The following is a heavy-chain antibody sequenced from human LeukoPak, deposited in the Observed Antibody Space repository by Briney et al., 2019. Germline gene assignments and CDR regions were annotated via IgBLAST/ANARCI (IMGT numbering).Heavy chain of an antibody. CDR3: ARESLFDSTAYLD. Sequence: PSETLSLTCSVSGYFIRTSSHWGWIRQSPGEGLEWMGSIYHSGSSYYNPSLKNRVTLSIDTSKNHFSLKLSSVTAADTALYYCARESLFDSTAYLDWGQGTLVIISS. J-gene: IGHJ4*02. D-gene: IGHD3-22*01. V-gene: IGHV4-38-2*02. CDR2: IYHSGSS. CDR1: GYFIRTSSH.